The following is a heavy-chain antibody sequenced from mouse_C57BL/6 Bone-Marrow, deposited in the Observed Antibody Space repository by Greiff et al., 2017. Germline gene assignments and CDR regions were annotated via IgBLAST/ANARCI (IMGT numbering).Heavy chain of an antibody. V-gene: IGHV5-4*01. J-gene: IGHJ3*01. CDR3: VLRFLLAY. CDR2: ISDGGSYT. Sequence: EVHLVESGGGLVKPGGSLTLSCAASGFTFSSYAMSWVRQTPEKRLEWVATISDGGSYTYYPDNVKGRFTISRDNAKNNLYLQMSHLKSEDTAMYYCVLRFLLAYWGQGTLVTVSA. D-gene: IGHD1-1*01. CDR1: GFTFSSYA.